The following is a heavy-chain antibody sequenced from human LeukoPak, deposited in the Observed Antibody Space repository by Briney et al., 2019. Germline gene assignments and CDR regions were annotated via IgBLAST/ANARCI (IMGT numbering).Heavy chain of an antibody. CDR1: GVSFSTYY. D-gene: IGHD3-22*01. CDR2: INHSGST. J-gene: IGHJ6*02. V-gene: IGHV4-34*01. Sequence: PSETLSLTSAVYGVSFSTYYWSWIRQPPGKGLEWIGEINHSGSTNYNPSLKSRVTISVDTSKNQFSLKLSSVTAADTAVYYCARRWGITMIVVADYGMDVWGQGTTVTVSS. CDR3: ARRWGITMIVVADYGMDV.